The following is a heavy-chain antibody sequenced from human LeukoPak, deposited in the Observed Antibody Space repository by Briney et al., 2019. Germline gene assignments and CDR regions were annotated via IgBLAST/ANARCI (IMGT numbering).Heavy chain of an antibody. D-gene: IGHD5-24*01. CDR2: IRSKANSYAT. V-gene: IGHV3-73*01. CDR3: VNRDGGWLQSSGMDV. J-gene: IGHJ6*02. CDR1: GFTFSGSA. Sequence: GGSLKLSCAASGFTFSGSAMHWVRQASGKGLEWVGRIRSKANSYATAYAASVKGRFTISRDDSKNTAYLQMHSLRVEDTAIYYCVNRDGGWLQSSGMDVWGQGTAVTVSS.